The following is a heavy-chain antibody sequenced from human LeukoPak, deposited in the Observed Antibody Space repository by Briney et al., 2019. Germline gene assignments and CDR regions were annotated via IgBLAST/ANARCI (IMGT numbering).Heavy chain of an antibody. J-gene: IGHJ5*02. CDR1: GGTFSSYA. V-gene: IGHV1-69*06. CDR3: ARHRNPTQQNWFDP. D-gene: IGHD6-13*01. Sequence: ASVKVSCKASGGTFSSYAISWVRQAPGQGLEWMGGIIPIFGTANYAQKFQGRVTITADKSTSTAYMELSSLRSEDTAVYYCARHRNPTQQNWFDPWGQGTLVTVSS. CDR2: IIPIFGTA.